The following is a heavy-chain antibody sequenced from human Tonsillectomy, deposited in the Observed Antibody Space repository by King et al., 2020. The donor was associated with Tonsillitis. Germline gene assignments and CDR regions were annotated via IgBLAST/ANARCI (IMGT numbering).Heavy chain of an antibody. J-gene: IGHJ4*02. CDR3: IRFAAPEYGDYGDY. CDR2: IRSKANSYAT. CDR1: GFTFSGSA. Sequence: VQLVESGGGLVQPGGSLKLSCAASGFTFSGSAMHWVRQASGKGLEWVGRIRSKANSYATAYAASVKGRFIISRDDSKKTMYLRMSSLKTEDTAVYYCIRFAAPEYGDYGDYWGQGTLVTVSS. D-gene: IGHD4-17*01. V-gene: IGHV3-73*02.